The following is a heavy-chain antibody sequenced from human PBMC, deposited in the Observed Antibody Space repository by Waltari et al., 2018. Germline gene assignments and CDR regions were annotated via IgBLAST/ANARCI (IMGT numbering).Heavy chain of an antibody. CDR2: ISRSGKSV. CDR1: GFILRSYA. V-gene: IGHV3-48*03. J-gene: IGHJ4*02. CDR3: ARELVNCRADCLDS. D-gene: IGHD2-15*01. Sequence: EVQLVESGGGLVQPGGSLRLSCAASGFILRSYAMNWVRQAPGKGLEWLSYISRSGKSVFYAASVRGRFTNSRDDAKNSVFLQMNSLRVEDTAVYYCARELVNCRADCLDSWGQGTLVTVS.